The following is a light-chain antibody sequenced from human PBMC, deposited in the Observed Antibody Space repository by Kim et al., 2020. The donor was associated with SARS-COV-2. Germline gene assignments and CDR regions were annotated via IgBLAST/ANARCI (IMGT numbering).Light chain of an antibody. CDR3: QQYDLLASIT. J-gene: IGKJ5*01. CDR1: QNISTF. CDR2: QGS. Sequence: DIQMTQSPSSLSASIGDRVTITCRASQNISTFLNWYQQKPGKPPRLLIYQGSYLETGVPSRFSGSGSGTYFSLTISSLQPEDIATYYCQQYDLLASITFGEGTRLEIK. V-gene: IGKV1-33*01.